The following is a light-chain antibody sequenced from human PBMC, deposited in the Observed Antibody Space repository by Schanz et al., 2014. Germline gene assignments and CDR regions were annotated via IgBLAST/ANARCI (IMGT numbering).Light chain of an antibody. CDR3: SSYTSSSTLGV. CDR1: TRDVANHNI. V-gene: IGLV2-14*02. J-gene: IGLJ2*01. CDR2: DDI. Sequence: QSALAQPASVSGSPGQSITISCTGTTRDVANHNIVSWYQQHPGKAPKLMIYDDIKRPSGVSIRFSGSTSGNTASLTISGIQAEDEADYYCSSYTSSSTLGVFGGGTQLTVL.